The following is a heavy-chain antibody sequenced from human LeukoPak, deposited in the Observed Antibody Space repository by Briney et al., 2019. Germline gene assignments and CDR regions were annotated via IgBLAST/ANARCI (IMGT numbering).Heavy chain of an antibody. CDR1: GYTFTSYG. Sequence: ASVKVSCKASGYTFTSYGISWVRQAPGQGLEWMGWISAYNGNTNYAQKFQGRVTMTRDTSISTAYMELSRLRSDDTAVYYCARDSGERGSGSYLIAYWGQGTLVTVSS. D-gene: IGHD3-10*01. V-gene: IGHV1-18*01. CDR2: ISAYNGNT. J-gene: IGHJ4*02. CDR3: ARDSGERGSGSYLIAY.